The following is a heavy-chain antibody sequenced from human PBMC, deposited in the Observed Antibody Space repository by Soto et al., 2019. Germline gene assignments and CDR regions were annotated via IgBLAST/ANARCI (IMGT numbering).Heavy chain of an antibody. J-gene: IGHJ4*02. V-gene: IGHV4-4*02. CDR1: GGSISSSNW. CDR3: ARENLAVTGDLGGFLDY. Sequence: SETLSLTCAVSGGSISSSNWWSWVRQPPGKGLEWIGEIYHSGSTNYNPSLKSRVTISVDKSKNQFSLKLSSVTAADTAGYYCARENLAVTGDLGGFLDYWGQGTLVTVSS. CDR2: IYHSGST. D-gene: IGHD7-27*01.